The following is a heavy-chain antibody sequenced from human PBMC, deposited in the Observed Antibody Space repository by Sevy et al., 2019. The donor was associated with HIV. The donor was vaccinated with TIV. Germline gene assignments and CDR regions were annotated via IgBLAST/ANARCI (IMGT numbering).Heavy chain of an antibody. D-gene: IGHD2-8*01. V-gene: IGHV3-23*01. Sequence: GGCLRLSCAASGFTFSKYSMSWVRQPPGKGLERVSTLSFGCGEIKYADSVKGRFTFSRDNSKSSVYLQMNNLGPEDTAVHYCAREGCTKPHDYWGQGTLVTVSS. CDR1: GFTFSKYS. CDR2: LSFGCGEI. CDR3: AREGCTKPHDY. J-gene: IGHJ4*02.